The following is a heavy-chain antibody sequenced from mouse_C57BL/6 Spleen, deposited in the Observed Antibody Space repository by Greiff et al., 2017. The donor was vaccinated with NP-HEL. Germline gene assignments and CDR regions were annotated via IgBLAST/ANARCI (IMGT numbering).Heavy chain of an antibody. CDR2: IDPSDSYT. Sequence: QVQLQQPGAELVKPGASVKLSCKASGYTFTSYWMQWVKQRPGQGLEWIGEIDPSDSYTNYNQKFKGKATLTVDTSSSTAYMQLSSLTSEDSAVYYCARGHWGEAYWGQGTLVTVSA. V-gene: IGHV1-50*01. D-gene: IGHD4-1*01. CDR3: ARGHWGEAY. CDR1: GYTFTSYW. J-gene: IGHJ3*01.